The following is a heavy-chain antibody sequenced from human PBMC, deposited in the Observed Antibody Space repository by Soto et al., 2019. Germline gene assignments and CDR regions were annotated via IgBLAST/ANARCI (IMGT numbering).Heavy chain of an antibody. CDR3: ARVIPSGSYGGFDY. CDR2: IYHSGST. V-gene: IGHV4-38-2*01. J-gene: IGHJ4*02. CDR1: GYSISSGYY. Sequence: PSETLSLTCAVSGYSISSGYYWGWIRQPPGKVLEWIGSIYHSGSTYYNPSLKSRVTISVDTSKNQFSLKLSSVTAADTAVYYCARVIPSGSYGGFDYWGQGTLVTVSS. D-gene: IGHD1-26*01.